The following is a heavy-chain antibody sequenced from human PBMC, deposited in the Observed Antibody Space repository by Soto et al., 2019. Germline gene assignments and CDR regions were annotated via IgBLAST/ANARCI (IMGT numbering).Heavy chain of an antibody. V-gene: IGHV3-33*01. J-gene: IGHJ6*02. CDR2: IWYDGSNK. CDR3: AREGTVVTYLHYYYYYGMDV. CDR1: GFTFSSYG. D-gene: IGHD2-21*02. Sequence: PGGSLRLSCAASGFTFSSYGMHWVRQAPGKGLEWVAVIWYDGSNKYYADSVKGRFTISRDNSKNTLYLQMNSLRAEDTAVYYCAREGTVVTYLHYYYYYGMDVWGQGTTVTVSS.